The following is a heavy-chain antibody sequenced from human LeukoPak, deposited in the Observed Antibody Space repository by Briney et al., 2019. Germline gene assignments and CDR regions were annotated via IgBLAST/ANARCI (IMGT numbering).Heavy chain of an antibody. D-gene: IGHD2-2*01. J-gene: IGHJ4*02. CDR2: IYHSGST. Sequence: SETLSLTCAVSGYSISSGYYWGWIRQPPGNGLEWIGSIYHSGSTYYNPSLKSRVTISVDTSKNQFSLKLSSVTAADTAVYYCARTYSSTSLFIDYWGQGALVTVSS. V-gene: IGHV4-38-2*01. CDR3: ARTYSSTSLFIDY. CDR1: GYSISSGYY.